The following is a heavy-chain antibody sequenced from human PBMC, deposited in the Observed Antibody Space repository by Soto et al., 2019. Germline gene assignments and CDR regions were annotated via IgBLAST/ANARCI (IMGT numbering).Heavy chain of an antibody. D-gene: IGHD2-2*02. V-gene: IGHV1-69*06. J-gene: IGHJ6*02. CDR3: ARSCSSTSCYTTSDDYYGMDV. CDR1: GGTFSSYA. Sequence: QVQLVQSGAEVKKPGSSVKVSCKASGGTFSSYAISWVRQAPGQGLEWMGGIIPIFGTANYAQKFQGRVTITADKSTSTAYMELSSLRSEDTAVYYCARSCSSTSCYTTSDDYYGMDVWGQGTTVTVSS. CDR2: IIPIFGTA.